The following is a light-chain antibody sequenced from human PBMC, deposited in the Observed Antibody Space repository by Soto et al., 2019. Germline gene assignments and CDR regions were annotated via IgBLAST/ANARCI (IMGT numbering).Light chain of an antibody. J-gene: IGKJ1*01. CDR1: QTVSGD. CDR2: DAS. CDR3: QQYNIWPLWT. V-gene: IGKV3-15*01. Sequence: EIVLTQSPATLSVSPGERVTLSCSASQTVSGDLAWYHHKPGQAPRLLIYDASARATDVPARFSGGGSETEFTLTISSLQSEDFAVYFCQQYNIWPLWTFGQGTKVDIK.